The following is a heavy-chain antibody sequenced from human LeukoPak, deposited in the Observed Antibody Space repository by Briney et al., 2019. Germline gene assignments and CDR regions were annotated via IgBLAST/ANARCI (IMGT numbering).Heavy chain of an antibody. CDR2: VYSGDST. Sequence: GGSLRLSCAASGFTVSSNYMSWVRQAPGNGLDWVSVVYSGDSTYYADSVKGRFTISNDNSKNTLYLQMNSLRAEDTAVYYCARLLQQLVYYYYYYMDVWGKGTTVTVSS. CDR3: ARLLQQLVYYYYYYMDV. CDR1: GFTVSSNY. J-gene: IGHJ6*03. D-gene: IGHD6-13*01. V-gene: IGHV3-53*01.